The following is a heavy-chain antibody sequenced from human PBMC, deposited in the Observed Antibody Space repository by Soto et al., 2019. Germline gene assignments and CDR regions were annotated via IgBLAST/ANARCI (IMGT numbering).Heavy chain of an antibody. V-gene: IGHV3-30*18. CDR1: GFTFSSYG. D-gene: IGHD6-13*01. CDR3: AKDHSSSWVIDY. Sequence: QVQLVESGGGVVQPGRSLRLSCAASGFTFSSYGMHWVRQAPGKGLEWVAVISYDGSNKYYADSVKGRFTISRDNSKNTLYLQMNSLRAEDTAVYYCAKDHSSSWVIDYWGQGTLVTVSS. CDR2: ISYDGSNK. J-gene: IGHJ4*02.